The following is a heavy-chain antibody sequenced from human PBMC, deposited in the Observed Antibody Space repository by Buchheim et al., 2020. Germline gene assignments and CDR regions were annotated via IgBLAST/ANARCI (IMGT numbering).Heavy chain of an antibody. V-gene: IGHV3-30*18. D-gene: IGHD2-15*01. CDR1: GFTFSTYG. CDR3: AKEDIVVVVTAVYYNMDV. CDR2: ISYDGSNK. J-gene: IGHJ6*02. Sequence: QVQLVESGGGVVQPGRSLRLSCAASGFTFSTYGMHWVRQAPGKGLEWVAVISYDGSNKYYADSVKGRFTISRDNSKNTLYLQMNSLRAEDTAVYYCAKEDIVVVVTAVYYNMDVWGQGTT.